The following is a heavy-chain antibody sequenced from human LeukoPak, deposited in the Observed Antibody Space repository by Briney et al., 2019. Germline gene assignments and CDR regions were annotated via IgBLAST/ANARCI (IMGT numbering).Heavy chain of an antibody. D-gene: IGHD1-26*01. CDR1: GYTFTSYY. V-gene: IGHV1-46*01. CDR2: INPSGGST. Sequence: ASVKVSCKASGYTFTSYYMHWVRQAPGQGLEWMGIINPSGGSTSYAQKFQGRVTMTRDMSTSTVYMELSSLRSEDTAVYYCARDRSSVGATDYYFDYWGQGTLVTVSS. CDR3: ARDRSSVGATDYYFDY. J-gene: IGHJ4*02.